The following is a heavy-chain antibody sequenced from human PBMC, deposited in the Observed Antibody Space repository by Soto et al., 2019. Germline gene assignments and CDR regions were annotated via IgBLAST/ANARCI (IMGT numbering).Heavy chain of an antibody. D-gene: IGHD5-18*01. V-gene: IGHV3-30*18. CDR1: GFTFSSYG. J-gene: IGHJ4*02. Sequence: QVQLVESGGGVVQPGRSLRLSCAASGFTFSSYGMHWVRQAPGKGLEWVAVISYDGSNKYYADSVKGRFTISRDNSNNTLYLQMNSLRAEDTAVYYCAKLWAFTAMPRGGDYWGQGTLVTVSS. CDR3: AKLWAFTAMPRGGDY. CDR2: ISYDGSNK.